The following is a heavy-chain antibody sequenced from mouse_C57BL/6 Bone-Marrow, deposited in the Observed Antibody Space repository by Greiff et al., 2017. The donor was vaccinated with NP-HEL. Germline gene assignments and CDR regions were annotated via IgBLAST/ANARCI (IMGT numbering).Heavy chain of an antibody. CDR3: ARSGSWDYYFDY. J-gene: IGHJ2*01. CDR2: IYPRSGNT. V-gene: IGHV1-81*01. D-gene: IGHD4-1*01. CDR1: GYNFTSYG. Sequence: QVQLQQSGAELARPGASVKLSCKASGYNFTSYGISWVKQRTGQGLEWIGEIYPRSGNTYYNEKFKGKATLTADTSSSTAYMELRSLTSVDSAVYFGARSGSWDYYFDYWGQGTTLTVSS.